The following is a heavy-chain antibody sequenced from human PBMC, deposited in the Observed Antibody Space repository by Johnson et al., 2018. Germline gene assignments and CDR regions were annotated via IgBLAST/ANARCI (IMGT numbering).Heavy chain of an antibody. D-gene: IGHD3-10*01. Sequence: VQLVESGAEVKKPGESLKISCKGSGYSFTSYWIGWVRQLPGKGLEWMGIIYPGDSDPGYSPSFQGQVTLQADKSISPAYLQWSSLKATDPPMYYCGRPGPGSCMDVWGQGTTVTVSS. CDR3: GRPGPGSCMDV. V-gene: IGHV5-51*03. CDR2: IYPGDSDP. J-gene: IGHJ6*02. CDR1: GYSFTSYW.